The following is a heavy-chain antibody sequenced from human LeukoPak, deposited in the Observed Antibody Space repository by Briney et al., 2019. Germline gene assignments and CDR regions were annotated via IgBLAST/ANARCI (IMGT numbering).Heavy chain of an antibody. Sequence: GASVKVSLKASGYTFTGYYMHWVRQAPGQGLEWTGWINPNSGGTNYAQKFQGRVTMTRDTSISTAYMELSRLRSDDTAVYYCARDQGSPTTGWFEPWGQGTLVTVSS. D-gene: IGHD1-14*01. CDR3: ARDQGSPTTGWFEP. CDR2: INPNSGGT. J-gene: IGHJ5*02. V-gene: IGHV1-2*02. CDR1: GYTFTGYY.